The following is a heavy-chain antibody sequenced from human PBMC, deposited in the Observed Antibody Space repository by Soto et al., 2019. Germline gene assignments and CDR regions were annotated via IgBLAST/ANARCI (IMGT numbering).Heavy chain of an antibody. CDR3: AKVRYSSPMGYYYGMDV. Sequence: SVKVSCKASRVAFSKFNVTWVRQAPGLGLEWVGGIIPIFGTANYAQKFQGRVTITADESTSTSYMEVNNLRSEDTAVNYCAKVRYSSPMGYYYGMDVWGQGTTVTVSS. J-gene: IGHJ6*02. CDR2: IIPIFGTA. V-gene: IGHV1-69*13. D-gene: IGHD6-19*01. CDR1: RVAFSKFN.